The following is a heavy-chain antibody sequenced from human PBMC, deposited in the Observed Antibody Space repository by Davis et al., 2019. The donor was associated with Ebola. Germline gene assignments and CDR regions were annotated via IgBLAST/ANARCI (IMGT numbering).Heavy chain of an antibody. V-gene: IGHV3-53*01. J-gene: IGHJ5*02. CDR2: IYSGGST. Sequence: PGGSLRLSCAASGFTVSSNYMSWVRQAPGKGLEWVSVIYSGGSTYYADSVKGRFTISRDNSKNTLYLQMNSLRAEDTAVYYCARVDRAVAGRTQINWFDPWGQGTLVTVSS. D-gene: IGHD6-19*01. CDR3: ARVDRAVAGRTQINWFDP. CDR1: GFTVSSNY.